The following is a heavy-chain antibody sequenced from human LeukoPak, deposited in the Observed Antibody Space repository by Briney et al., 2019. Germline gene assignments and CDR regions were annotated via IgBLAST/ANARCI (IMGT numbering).Heavy chain of an antibody. Sequence: GASVKVSCKAFGYTFTSYDINWVRQATGQGLEWMGWMNPNSGNTGYAQTFQGKLTMTRNTSIKTAYMELSSLRSEDTAVYYCARRFYDNLTGHTWYDYWGQGTLVTVSS. J-gene: IGHJ4*02. CDR2: MNPNSGNT. CDR1: GYTFTSYD. V-gene: IGHV1-8*01. D-gene: IGHD3-9*01. CDR3: ARRFYDNLTGHTWYDY.